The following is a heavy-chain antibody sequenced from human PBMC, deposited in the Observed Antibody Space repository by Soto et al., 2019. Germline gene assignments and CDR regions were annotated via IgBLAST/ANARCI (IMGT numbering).Heavy chain of an antibody. V-gene: IGHV4-34*01. J-gene: IGHJ4*02. CDR2: MNHSGST. Sequence: QVQLQQLGAGLLKPSETLSLTCAVYGGSFSGCYWTWIRQPPGTGLEWIGEMNHSGSTNYNPSLKSRVTISVDTSKNQFSLKLTSVTAADTAVYYCARDNITGLFDYWGQGTLVTVSS. CDR3: ARDNITGLFDY. D-gene: IGHD3-10*01. CDR1: GGSFSGCY.